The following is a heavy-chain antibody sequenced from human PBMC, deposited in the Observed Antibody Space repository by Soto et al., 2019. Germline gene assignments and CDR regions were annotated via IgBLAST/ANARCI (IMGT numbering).Heavy chain of an antibody. CDR2: IIPIFGTA. CDR1: GGTFSSYA. J-gene: IGHJ4*02. Sequence: QVQLVQSGAEVKKPGSSVKVSCKASGGTFSSYAISWVRQAPGQGLEWMGGIIPIFGTANYAQKFQGRVTITXXEXTXXAYMELSSLRSEDTAVYYCARSFLGKGRRGEYFDYWGQGTLVTVSS. CDR3: ARSFLGKGRRGEYFDY. V-gene: IGHV1-69*05. D-gene: IGHD1-1*01.